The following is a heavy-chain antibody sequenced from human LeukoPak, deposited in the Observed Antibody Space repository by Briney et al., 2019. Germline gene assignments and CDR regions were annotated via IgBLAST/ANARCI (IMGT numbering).Heavy chain of an antibody. Sequence: SETLSLTCTVSGGSISSSSYYWGWIRQPPGKGLEWIGSIYYSGSTYYNPSLKSRVTISVDTSKNQFSLKLGSVTAADTAVYYCARHVLSGYLNYWYFDLWGRGTLVTVSS. CDR1: GGSISSSSYY. D-gene: IGHD3-3*01. CDR3: ARHVLSGYLNYWYFDL. V-gene: IGHV4-39*01. J-gene: IGHJ2*01. CDR2: IYYSGST.